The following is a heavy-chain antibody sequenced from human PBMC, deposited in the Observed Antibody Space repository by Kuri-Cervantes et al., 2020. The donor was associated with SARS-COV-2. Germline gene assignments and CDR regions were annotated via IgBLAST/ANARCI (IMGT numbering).Heavy chain of an antibody. CDR3: ARVIGTSSWFADAFDI. CDR1: GFTFSNYF. Sequence: GESLKISCAASGFTFSNYFMSWVRQAPGKGLEWVANIYQDGSAKYYVDSVKGRFTISRDNAKNYVYLQMNSLRAEDTSIYYCARVIGTSSWFADAFDIWGQGTMVTV. V-gene: IGHV3-7*01. D-gene: IGHD6-13*01. J-gene: IGHJ3*02. CDR2: IYQDGSAK.